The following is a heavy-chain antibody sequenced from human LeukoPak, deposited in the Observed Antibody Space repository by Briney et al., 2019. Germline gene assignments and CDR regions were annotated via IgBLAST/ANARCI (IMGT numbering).Heavy chain of an antibody. V-gene: IGHV4-39*01. CDR2: IYYSGTT. D-gene: IGHD1-7*01. J-gene: IGHJ4*02. CDR3: ARQFITGTVRGNFDY. Sequence: SETLSLTCRVSGGSISSNIYYWGWLRQPPGKGLEWIGSIYYSGTTYYNPSLTSRVTISVDTSKNQFSLNLLSVTAADTAVYHCARQFITGTVRGNFDYWGQGTLVTVAS. CDR1: GGSISSNIYY.